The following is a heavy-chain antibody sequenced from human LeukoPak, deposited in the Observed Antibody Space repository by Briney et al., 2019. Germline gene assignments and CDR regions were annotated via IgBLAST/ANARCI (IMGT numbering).Heavy chain of an antibody. CDR3: ARVPPLYCSSTSCYPQDKYYFDY. CDR1: GYTFTSYY. Sequence: GASVKVSCKASGYTFTSYYMHWVRQAPGQGLEWMGIINPSGGSTSYAQKFQGRVTITRDTSASTAYMELSSLRSEDTAVYYCARVPPLYCSSTSCYPQDKYYFDYWGQGTLVTVSS. J-gene: IGHJ4*02. V-gene: IGHV1-46*01. D-gene: IGHD2-2*01. CDR2: INPSGGST.